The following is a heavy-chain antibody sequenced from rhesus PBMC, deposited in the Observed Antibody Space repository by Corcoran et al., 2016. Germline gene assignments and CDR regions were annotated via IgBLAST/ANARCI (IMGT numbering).Heavy chain of an antibody. CDR3: GSGSWNGVLDS. CDR2: IYGSSGST. CDR1: GGSISGGYD. D-gene: IGHD6-25*01. V-gene: IGHV4-76*01. Sequence: QVQLQESGPGVVKPSETLSLTCAVSGGSISGGYDWSWIRQPPGKGLEWIGYIYGSSGSTNYNPSRKNRVTISKDAAKTECSLKLSSVTAADTAVYYCGSGSWNGVLDSWGQGVIVTVSS. J-gene: IGHJ6*01.